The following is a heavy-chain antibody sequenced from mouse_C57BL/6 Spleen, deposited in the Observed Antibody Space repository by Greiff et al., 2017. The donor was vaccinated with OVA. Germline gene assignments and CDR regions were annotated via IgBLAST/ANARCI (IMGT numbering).Heavy chain of an antibody. D-gene: IGHD4-1*01. J-gene: IGHJ2*01. CDR3: ARELGRAFDD. V-gene: IGHV1-69*01. CDR1: GYTFTSYW. Sequence: QVQLQQPGAELVMPGASVKLSCKASGYTFTSYWMHWVKQRPGQGLEWIGEIDPSDSYTNYNQKFKGKSTLTVDKSSSTAYMQLSSLTSEDSAVYYCARELGRAFDDWGQGTTLTVSS. CDR2: IDPSDSYT.